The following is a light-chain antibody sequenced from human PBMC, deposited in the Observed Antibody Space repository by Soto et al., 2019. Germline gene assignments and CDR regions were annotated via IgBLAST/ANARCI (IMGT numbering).Light chain of an antibody. CDR1: QSVSSY. CDR3: QQRSNWPTT. V-gene: IGKV3-11*01. CDR2: DAS. Sequence: ETVLTQSPATLSLSPGERATLSCRASQSVSSYLAWYQQKPGQAPRLLIYDASNRASGIPARFSGSGSGTDFTLTISSLEPEDFVAYYCQQRSNWPTTFGGGTKVEIK. J-gene: IGKJ4*01.